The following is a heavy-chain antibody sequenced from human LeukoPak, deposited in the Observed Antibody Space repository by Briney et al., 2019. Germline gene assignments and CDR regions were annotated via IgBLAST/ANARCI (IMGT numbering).Heavy chain of an antibody. CDR3: ARDLYYYDSSGYALFDY. J-gene: IGHJ4*02. CDR2: IHTSGST. V-gene: IGHV4-4*07. Sequence: PSETLSLTCTVSGGSISSYYWSWIRQPAGKGLEWIGRIHTSGSTNYNPSLKSRVTMSVDTSKNQFSLKLSSVTAADTAVYYCARDLYYYDSSGYALFDYWGQGTLVTVSS. D-gene: IGHD3-22*01. CDR1: GGSISSYY.